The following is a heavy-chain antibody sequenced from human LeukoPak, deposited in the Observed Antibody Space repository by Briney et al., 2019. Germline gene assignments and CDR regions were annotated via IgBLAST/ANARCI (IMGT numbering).Heavy chain of an antibody. Sequence: GESLKIFCKGSGYTFTNYWIGWVRQMPGKGLEWMGIIYPGDSDSRYSPSFQDQVTMSVDKSISTAYLQWSSLKASDTAMYYCARGPYGYTSSATLGSYNWFDPWGQGSLVTVSS. D-gene: IGHD2-2*02. J-gene: IGHJ5*02. CDR1: GYTFTNYW. CDR2: IYPGDSDS. CDR3: ARGPYGYTSSATLGSYNWFDP. V-gene: IGHV5-51*01.